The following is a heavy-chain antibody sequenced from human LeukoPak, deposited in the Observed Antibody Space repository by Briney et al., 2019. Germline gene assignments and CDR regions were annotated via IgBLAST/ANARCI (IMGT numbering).Heavy chain of an antibody. CDR1: GFTFSTCW. J-gene: IGHJ4*02. Sequence: GGSLRLSCAASGFTFSTCWMTRFRQAPGEGLEWVAHIKQDGSETHYVDSVKGRFTISRDNAKNSLYLQMNSLRAEDTAVYYCVRVGIYSTSRYWFDYWGQGTLVTVSS. V-gene: IGHV3-7*03. D-gene: IGHD2-2*01. CDR2: IKQDGSET. CDR3: VRVGIYSTSRYWFDY.